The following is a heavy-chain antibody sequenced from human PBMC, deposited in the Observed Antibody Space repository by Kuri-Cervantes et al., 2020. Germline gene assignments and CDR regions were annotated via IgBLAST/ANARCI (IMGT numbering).Heavy chain of an antibody. Sequence: GESLKISCAASGFGFRNYWMHWVRQAPGKGLEWVAVIWFDGSNKYYADSVKGRFTISRDNSKNTLYLQMNSLRAEDTAVYYCARGIAVAGFDYWGQGTLVTVSS. CDR1: GFGFRNYW. CDR3: ARGIAVAGFDY. V-gene: IGHV3-33*08. J-gene: IGHJ4*02. CDR2: IWFDGSNK. D-gene: IGHD6-19*01.